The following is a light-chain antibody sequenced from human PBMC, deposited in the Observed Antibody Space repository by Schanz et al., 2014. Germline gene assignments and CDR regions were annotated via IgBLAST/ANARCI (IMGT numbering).Light chain of an antibody. J-gene: IGLJ3*02. CDR2: VDT. CDR1: STDVGSYNL. CDR3: ATWDDGLPPRV. V-gene: IGLV2-14*02. Sequence: QSALTQPASVSGSPGQSITVSCTGTSTDVGSYNLVSWYQQHPGKAPKLIIYVDTQRPSGVPDRFSGSKSGTSASLAIIGXXXXDEADYYCATWDDGLPPRVFGGGSLLTVL.